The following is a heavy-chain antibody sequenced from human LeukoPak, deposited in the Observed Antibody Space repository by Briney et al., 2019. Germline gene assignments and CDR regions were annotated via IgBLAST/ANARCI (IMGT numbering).Heavy chain of an antibody. J-gene: IGHJ4*02. CDR2: VYHSGST. D-gene: IGHD2/OR15-2a*01. V-gene: IGHV4-59*02. Sequence: KSSETLSLTCTVSGGSVTAYYWSWIRQPPGKTLEWIGYVYHSGSTDYNPSLKSRVSMSIGTSKNQFSLRLRSVTAADTAIYYCARVPAQYYFDFWGQGALVTVSS. CDR1: GGSVTAYY. CDR3: ARVPAQYYFDF.